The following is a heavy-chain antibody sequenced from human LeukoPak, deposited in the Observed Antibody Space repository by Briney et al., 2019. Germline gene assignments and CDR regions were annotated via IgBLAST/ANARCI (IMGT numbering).Heavy chain of an antibody. V-gene: IGHV3-23*01. CDR1: GFTFRTYA. Sequence: GGSLRLSCAASGFTFRTYAMSWVRQAPGKGLEWVSGTTASGGSTFYADSVKGHFTISKDNSKNTLYLQMNSLRAEDTAVHYCVKAGGGNSWASGMDVWGQGTTVTVSS. CDR2: TTASGGST. D-gene: IGHD2-21*02. J-gene: IGHJ6*02. CDR3: VKAGGGNSWASGMDV.